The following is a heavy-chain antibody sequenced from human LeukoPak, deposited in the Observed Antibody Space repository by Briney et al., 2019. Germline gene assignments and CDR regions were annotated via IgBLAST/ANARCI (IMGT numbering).Heavy chain of an antibody. CDR2: ISGSGGST. D-gene: IGHD3-22*01. Sequence: GGSLRLSCAASGFTFSSYAMSWVRQAPGKGLEWVSAISGSGGSTYYADSVKGRFTISRDNSKNTLYLQMNSLRAEDTAVYYCANLCLTYYYDSSGYPCDYWGQGTLVTVSS. CDR1: GFTFSSYA. J-gene: IGHJ4*02. CDR3: ANLCLTYYYDSSGYPCDY. V-gene: IGHV3-23*01.